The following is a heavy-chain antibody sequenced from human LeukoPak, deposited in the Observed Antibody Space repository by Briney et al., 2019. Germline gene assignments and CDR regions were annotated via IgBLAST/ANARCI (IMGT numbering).Heavy chain of an antibody. CDR1: GFTFSNAW. V-gene: IGHV3-15*01. CDR3: TTDPGAVADFDC. CDR2: IKSKTDGGTT. Sequence: GGSLRLSCAASGFTFSNAWMSWVRQAPGKGLEWVGRIKSKTDGGTTDYAAPVKGRFTISRDDSKNTLYLQMNSLKTEDTAVYYCTTDPGAVADFDCWGQGTLVTVSS. D-gene: IGHD6-19*01. J-gene: IGHJ4*02.